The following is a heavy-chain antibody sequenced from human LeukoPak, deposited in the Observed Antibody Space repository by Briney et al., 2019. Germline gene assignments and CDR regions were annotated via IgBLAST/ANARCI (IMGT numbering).Heavy chain of an antibody. V-gene: IGHV3-23*01. J-gene: IGHJ4*02. CDR1: GFTFSSYA. Sequence: GGSLRLSCAASGFTFSSYAMNWVRQAPGKGLEWVSGISGSGGSTYNADSVKGRFTISRDNSKNTLYLQMNSLRAEDTAVYYCARDRGYSSSPPGWGQGTLVTVSS. D-gene: IGHD6-13*01. CDR3: ARDRGYSSSPPG. CDR2: ISGSGGST.